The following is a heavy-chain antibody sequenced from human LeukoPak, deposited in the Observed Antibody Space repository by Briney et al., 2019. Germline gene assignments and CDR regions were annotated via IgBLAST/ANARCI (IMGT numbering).Heavy chain of an antibody. Sequence: PGGSLRLSCAASGFTFSSYAMSWVRQAPGKGLEWVSAISGSGGSTYYADSVKGRFTISRDNSKNTLYLQMNSLRAEDTAVYYCAKDGRYCSSTSCYSWGMDVWGQRTTVTVSS. CDR3: AKDGRYCSSTSCYSWGMDV. J-gene: IGHJ6*02. CDR1: GFTFSSYA. D-gene: IGHD2-2*01. V-gene: IGHV3-23*01. CDR2: ISGSGGST.